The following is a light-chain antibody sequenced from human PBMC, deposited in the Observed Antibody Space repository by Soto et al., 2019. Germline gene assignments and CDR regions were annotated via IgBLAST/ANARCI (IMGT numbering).Light chain of an antibody. J-gene: IGKJ1*01. CDR1: QSISSW. V-gene: IGKV1-5*01. CDR3: QQYNNYST. CDR2: DAF. Sequence: DIQMTQSPSTLSASVGDRVTITCRASQSISSWLAWYQQKPGKAPKLLIFDAFSLESGVPSRFSGSRSGTDFALTISSLQREDFATYYCQQYNNYSTFGQGTKVDIK.